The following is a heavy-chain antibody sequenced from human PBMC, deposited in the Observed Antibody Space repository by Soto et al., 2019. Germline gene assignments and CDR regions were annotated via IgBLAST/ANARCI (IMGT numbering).Heavy chain of an antibody. CDR2: IDPSDSRT. J-gene: IGHJ4*02. Sequence: PGESLKISCEASGYMFPIYHISWVRQMPGKGLEWVGKIDPSDSRTMYRPSSRARITISVDKSINTAYLEWGRLKASDTAMYYCAADATAWQQMVPSDYWGQGTLVTVSS. CDR1: GYMFPIYH. CDR3: AADATAWQQMVPSDY. D-gene: IGHD2-8*01. V-gene: IGHV5-10-1*01.